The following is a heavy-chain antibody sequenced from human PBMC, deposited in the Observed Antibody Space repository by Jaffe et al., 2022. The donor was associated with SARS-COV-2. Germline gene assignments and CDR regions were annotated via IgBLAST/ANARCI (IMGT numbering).Heavy chain of an antibody. CDR1: GFTFSSYA. Sequence: EVQLLESGGDLVQPGGSLRLSCAASGFTFSSYAINWVRQAPGKGLEWVSAISGSGSSTYSADSVKGRFTISRDNSKNTLYLQMNSLRAEDTAVYYCARPRVPYCSGASCWEGYYYYGLDVWGQGTTVTVSS. CDR3: ARPRVPYCSGASCWEGYYYYGLDV. V-gene: IGHV3-23*01. CDR2: ISGSGSST. J-gene: IGHJ6*02. D-gene: IGHD2-2*01.